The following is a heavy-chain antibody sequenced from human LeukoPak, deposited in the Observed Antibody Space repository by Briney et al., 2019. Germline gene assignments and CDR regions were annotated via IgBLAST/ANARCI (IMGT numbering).Heavy chain of an antibody. V-gene: IGHV4-59*01. D-gene: IGHD6-13*01. CDR3: ARWGSIAAARFDY. CDR1: SGSISNY. CDR2: IYSSGST. J-gene: IGHJ4*02. Sequence: PETLSLTCTVSSGSISNYWSWIRQPPGKGLEWIGYIYSSGSTNFNPSLKSRVTISVDTSKNHFSLNLSSVTAAATAVYYCARWGSIAAARFDYWGQGTLVTVSS.